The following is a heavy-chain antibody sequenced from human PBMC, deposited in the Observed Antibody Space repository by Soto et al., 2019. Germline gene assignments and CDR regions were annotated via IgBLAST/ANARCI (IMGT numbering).Heavy chain of an antibody. CDR3: ARDLRGLGSGRCDP. CDR2: IYYSGVT. D-gene: IGHD1-26*01. V-gene: IGHV4-31*03. J-gene: IGHJ5*02. Sequence: QVQLQESGPGLVKPSQTLSLTCTVSGDSITSGGYYCTWIRQDPGKGLEWIGYIYYSGVTYYNQSLKSRVTISVDTSKNQFSLKLSSVAAADTALYYCARDLRGLGSGRCDPWGQVSQVTVCS. CDR1: GDSITSGGYY.